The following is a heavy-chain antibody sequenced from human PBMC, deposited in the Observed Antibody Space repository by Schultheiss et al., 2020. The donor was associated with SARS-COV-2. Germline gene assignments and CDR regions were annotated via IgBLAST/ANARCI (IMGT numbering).Heavy chain of an antibody. CDR1: GGSFSGYY. D-gene: IGHD3-3*01. CDR3: ARGFLEWSPNWFDP. Sequence: SETLSLTCAVYGGSFSGYYWSWIRQPPGKGLEWIGEINHSGSTNYNPSLKSRVTISVDKSKNQFSLKLSSVTAADTAVYYCARGFLEWSPNWFDPWGQGTLVTVSS. V-gene: IGHV4-34*01. J-gene: IGHJ5*02. CDR2: INHSGST.